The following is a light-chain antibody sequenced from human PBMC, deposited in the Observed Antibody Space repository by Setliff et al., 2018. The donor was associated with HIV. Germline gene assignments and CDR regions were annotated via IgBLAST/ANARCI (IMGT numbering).Light chain of an antibody. V-gene: IGLV2-8*01. CDR2: GVS. CDR1: SSDIGGYNY. Sequence: QSALTQPPSASGSPGQSVTIPCAGSSSDIGGYNYVSWYQQHPGKAPKLMIYGVSNRPSGVSNRFSGSKSGDTASLTISGLQSEDEADYYCCSYAGTNTYIFGSGDQGHRP. CDR3: CSYAGTNTYI. J-gene: IGLJ1*01.